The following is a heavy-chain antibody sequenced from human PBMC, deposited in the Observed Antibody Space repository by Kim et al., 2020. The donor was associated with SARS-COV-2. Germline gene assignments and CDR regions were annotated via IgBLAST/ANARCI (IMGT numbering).Heavy chain of an antibody. CDR1: GFTFSTYW. J-gene: IGHJ6*02. CDR2: IKQDGSEK. Sequence: GGSLRLSCAASGFTFSTYWMSWVRQAPGKGLEWVANIKQDGSEKYYVDSVKGRFTISRDNAKNSMYLQMNSLRVEDTAVYFCARIPSSTWYGLKGTYYYYGGAGVWGRGNAVTVSS. V-gene: IGHV3-7*01. CDR3: ARIPSSTWYGLKGTYYYYGGAGV. D-gene: IGHD6-13*01.